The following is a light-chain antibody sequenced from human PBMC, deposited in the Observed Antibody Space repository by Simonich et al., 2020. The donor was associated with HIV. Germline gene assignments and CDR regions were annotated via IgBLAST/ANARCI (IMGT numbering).Light chain of an antibody. CDR2: DAS. Sequence: EIVLTQSPATLSLSPGERAALSCRASQSVSSYLACYQQKPGQAPRLLIYDASNRATGIPARFSGSGSGTDFTLTISSLEPEDFAVYYCQQRSYWMYTFGQGTKLEIK. J-gene: IGKJ2*01. CDR1: QSVSSY. CDR3: QQRSYWMYT. V-gene: IGKV3-11*01.